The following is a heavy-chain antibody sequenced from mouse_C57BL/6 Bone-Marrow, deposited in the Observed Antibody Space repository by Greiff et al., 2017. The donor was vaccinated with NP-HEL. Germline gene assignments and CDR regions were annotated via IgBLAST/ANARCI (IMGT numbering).Heavy chain of an antibody. J-gene: IGHJ1*03. CDR2: IDPENGDT. V-gene: IGHV14-4*01. CDR1: GFNIKDDY. D-gene: IGHD5-5*01. Sequence: VHVKQSGAELVRPGASVKLSCTASGFNIKDDYMHWVKQRPEQGLEWIGWIDPENGDTEYASKFQGKATITADTSSNTAYLQLSSLTSEYTAVDYCTTPAPYLDWYCDVWGTGTTVTVSS. CDR3: TTPAPYLDWYCDV.